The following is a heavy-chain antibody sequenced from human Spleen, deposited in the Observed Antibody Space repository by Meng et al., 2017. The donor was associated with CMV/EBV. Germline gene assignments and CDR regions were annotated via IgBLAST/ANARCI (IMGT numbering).Heavy chain of an antibody. D-gene: IGHD2-2*01. Sequence: ASVKVSCKASGYTFTAHYFHWVRQAPGQGLEWMGWINPNPNSGGTKYAQKFQGRVTMTRDTSITTAYMQLSSLRSDDTATYFCARERYLEPAASPDYVYFGMDVWGQGTTVTVSS. CDR2: INPNPNSGGT. V-gene: IGHV1-2*02. CDR3: ARERYLEPAASPDYVYFGMDV. J-gene: IGHJ6*02. CDR1: GYTFTAHY.